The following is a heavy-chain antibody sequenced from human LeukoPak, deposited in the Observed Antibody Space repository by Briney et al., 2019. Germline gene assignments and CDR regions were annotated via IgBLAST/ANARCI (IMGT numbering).Heavy chain of an antibody. CDR3: ARTRGGYGVNPSYYGMDV. CDR1: GGSISSSSYY. V-gene: IGHV4-39*07. J-gene: IGHJ6*02. CDR2: IYYSGST. D-gene: IGHD4-23*01. Sequence: PSETLSLTCTVSGGSISSSSYYWGWIRQPPGKGLEWIGSIYYSGSTYYNPSLKSRVTISVDTSKNQFSLKLSSVTVADTAVYYCARTRGGYGVNPSYYGMDVWGQGTTVTVSS.